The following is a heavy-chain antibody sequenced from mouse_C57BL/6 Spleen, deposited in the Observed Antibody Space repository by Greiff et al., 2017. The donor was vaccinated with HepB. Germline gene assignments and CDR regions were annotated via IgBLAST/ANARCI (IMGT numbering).Heavy chain of an antibody. Sequence: QVQLQQPGAELVRPGSSVKLSCKASGYTFTSYWMHWVKQRPIQGLEWIGNIDPSDSETHYNQKFKDKATLTVDKSSSTAYMQLSSLTSEDSAVYYCARSGDSNYGPGFAYWGQGTLVTVSA. CDR3: ARSGDSNYGPGFAY. J-gene: IGHJ3*01. D-gene: IGHD2-5*01. V-gene: IGHV1-52*01. CDR1: GYTFTSYW. CDR2: IDPSDSET.